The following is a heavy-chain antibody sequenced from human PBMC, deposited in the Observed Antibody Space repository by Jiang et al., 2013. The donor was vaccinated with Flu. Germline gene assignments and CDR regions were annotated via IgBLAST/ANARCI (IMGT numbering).Heavy chain of an antibody. Sequence: KPTQTLTLTCTFSGFSLSTSGVGVGWIRQPPGKALEWLALIDWNGDKYYSTSLKTRLTISKDTSKNQVVLTMTNMDPVDTATYYCARKLRNDAFDIWGQGTMVTVSS. CDR1: GFSLSTSGVG. J-gene: IGHJ3*02. D-gene: IGHD1-14*01. CDR3: ARKLRNDAFDI. V-gene: IGHV2-70*01. CDR2: IDWNGDK.